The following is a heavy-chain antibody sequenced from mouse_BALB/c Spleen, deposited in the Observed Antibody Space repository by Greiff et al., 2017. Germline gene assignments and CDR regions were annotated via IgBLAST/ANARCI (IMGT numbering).Heavy chain of an antibody. Sequence: EVHLVESGGGLVKPGGSLKLSCAASGFTFSSYAMSWVRQSPEKRLEWVAEISSGGSYTYYPDTVTGRFTISRDNAKNTLYLEMSSLRSEDTAMYYCARENYRYDGYAMDYWGQGTSVTVSS. CDR1: GFTFSSYA. J-gene: IGHJ4*01. D-gene: IGHD2-14*01. CDR3: ARENYRYDGYAMDY. V-gene: IGHV5-9-4*01. CDR2: ISSGGSYT.